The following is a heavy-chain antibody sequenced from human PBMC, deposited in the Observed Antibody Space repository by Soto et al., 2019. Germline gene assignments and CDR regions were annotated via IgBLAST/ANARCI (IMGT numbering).Heavy chain of an antibody. CDR2: IYHIGSP. J-gene: IGHJ5*02. D-gene: IGHD6-19*01. Sequence: LSLTCTVSGRSVSSGGYYWTWIRQHPGRGLEWIGYIYHIGSPYYNPSLESRVTIPLDTSKNQFSLNLTSVTAADTAIYYCVRDRALDSSGHWFDTWGQGTLVTVSS. CDR1: GRSVSSGGYY. V-gene: IGHV4-31*03. CDR3: VRDRALDSSGHWFDT.